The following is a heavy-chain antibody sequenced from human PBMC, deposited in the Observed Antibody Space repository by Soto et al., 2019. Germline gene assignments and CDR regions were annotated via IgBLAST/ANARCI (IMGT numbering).Heavy chain of an antibody. D-gene: IGHD6-6*01. V-gene: IGHV4-30-4*01. Sequence: KASETLSLTCSVSGDSVSSDDYYWTWIRQPPGKGLEWLGNIYNTGSTDYNPSLRSRLTISVDTSKNQFSLKLNSVTAADTAVYYCARDRSNSPDYFDFWGQGTLVTVSS. CDR1: GDSVSSDDYY. J-gene: IGHJ4*02. CDR2: IYNTGST. CDR3: ARDRSNSPDYFDF.